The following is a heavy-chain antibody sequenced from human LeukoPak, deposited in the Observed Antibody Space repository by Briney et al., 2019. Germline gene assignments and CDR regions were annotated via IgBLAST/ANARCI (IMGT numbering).Heavy chain of an antibody. CDR3: ARGVVPAAYNFDP. D-gene: IGHD2-2*01. Sequence: PSETLSLTCTVSGGSISSYYWSWIRQPPGKGLEWIGYIYYSGSTNYNPSLKSRVTISVDTSKNQFSLKLSSVTAADTAVYYCARGVVPAAYNFDPWGQGTLVTVPS. V-gene: IGHV4-59*01. CDR2: IYYSGST. J-gene: IGHJ5*02. CDR1: GGSISSYY.